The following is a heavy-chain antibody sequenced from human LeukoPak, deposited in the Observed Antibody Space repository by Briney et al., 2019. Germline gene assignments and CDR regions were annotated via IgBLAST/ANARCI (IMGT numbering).Heavy chain of an antibody. CDR3: AAMSLAF. CDR2: ISHDGSKE. J-gene: IGHJ4*02. Sequence: GGSLRLSCAASGFTFNAAWMNWVRQVPGKGLQWVAAISHDGSKEYYVDSVKGRFTISRDNAIDSLFLQMNSLRAEDAALYYCAAMSLAFWGQGTLVTVSS. CDR1: GFTFNAAW. D-gene: IGHD2-2*01. V-gene: IGHV3-7*01.